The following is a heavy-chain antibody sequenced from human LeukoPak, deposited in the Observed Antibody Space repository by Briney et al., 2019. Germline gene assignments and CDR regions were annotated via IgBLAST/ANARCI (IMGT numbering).Heavy chain of an antibody. V-gene: IGHV4-4*07. J-gene: IGHJ3*02. CDR1: GGSISSYY. Sequence: SETLSLTCTVSGGSISSYYWSWIRQPAGKGLEWIGRIYTSGSTNYNPSLKSRVTMSVDTSKNQFSLKLSSVTAADTAVYYCARDDYYDSSGYYSDAFDIWGQGTMATVSS. D-gene: IGHD3-22*01. CDR3: ARDDYYDSSGYYSDAFDI. CDR2: IYTSGST.